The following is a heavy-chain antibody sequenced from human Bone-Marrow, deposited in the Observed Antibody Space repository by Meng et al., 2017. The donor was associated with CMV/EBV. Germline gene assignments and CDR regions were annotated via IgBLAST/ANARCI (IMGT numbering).Heavy chain of an antibody. J-gene: IGHJ4*02. CDR1: GYTLTELS. V-gene: IGHV1-24*01. D-gene: IGHD6-6*01. CDR2: FDPEDGET. Sequence: ASVKVSCKVSGYTLTELSMHWVRQAPGKGLEWMGGFDPEDGETIYAQKFQGRVTMTKDTSIDKAYMELSSLRSEDTGVYYCATFPLIVAAQPSLDYWGQGTLVTVSS. CDR3: ATFPLIVAAQPSLDY.